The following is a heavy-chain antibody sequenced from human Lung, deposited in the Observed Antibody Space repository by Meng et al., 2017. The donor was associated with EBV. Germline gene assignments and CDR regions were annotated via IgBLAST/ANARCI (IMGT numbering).Heavy chain of an antibody. Sequence: EVQLVESGGASVQPGVYLSLSCLTSGFSFSRYWMHWVRQAPGKGLEWVSRTNEDGGITTYADSVKGRFTISRDNTKNTLYLQMNSLRAEDTGVYFCSKDLVGSDDDWGQGTLVTVS. V-gene: IGHV3-74*01. CDR1: GFSFSRYW. D-gene: IGHD6-25*01. CDR3: SKDLVGSDDD. J-gene: IGHJ4*02. CDR2: TNEDGGIT.